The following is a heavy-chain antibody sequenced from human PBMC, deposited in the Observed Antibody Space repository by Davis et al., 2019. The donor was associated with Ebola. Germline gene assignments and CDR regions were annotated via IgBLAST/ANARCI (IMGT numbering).Heavy chain of an antibody. Sequence: PSETLSLTCAVYGGSFSGYYWSWIRQPPGKGLEWIGSIYYSGGTYYNPSLKSRVTISVDTSKNQFSLKLSSVTAADTAVYYCATERYDSSGYYPYYYYYYYMDVWGKGTTVTVSS. D-gene: IGHD3-22*01. CDR3: ATERYDSSGYYPYYYYYYYMDV. V-gene: IGHV4-34*01. J-gene: IGHJ6*03. CDR2: IYYSGGT. CDR1: GGSFSGYY.